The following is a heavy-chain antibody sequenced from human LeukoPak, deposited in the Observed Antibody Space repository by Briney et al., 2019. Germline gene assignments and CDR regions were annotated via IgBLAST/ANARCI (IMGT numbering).Heavy chain of an antibody. Sequence: PGGSLRLSCAAPGFTFSSYWMSWVRQAPGKGLEWVAVISYDGSNKYYADSVKGRFTISRDNSKNTLYLQMNSLRAEDTAVYYCARRAIAEGFDYWGQGTLVTVSS. CDR2: ISYDGSNK. CDR1: GFTFSSYW. J-gene: IGHJ4*02. D-gene: IGHD6-13*01. CDR3: ARRAIAEGFDY. V-gene: IGHV3-30*03.